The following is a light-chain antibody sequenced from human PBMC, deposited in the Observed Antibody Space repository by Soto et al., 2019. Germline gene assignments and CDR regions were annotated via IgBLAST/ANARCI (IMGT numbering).Light chain of an antibody. V-gene: IGKV1-5*01. J-gene: IGKJ1*01. CDR2: DAS. CDR1: ESIRNW. Sequence: DIQMTQSPSTLSASVRDRVTITCRASESIRNWLAWYQQKPGKAPKLLVYDASSLQTGVQSSFSGSGSGTEFTLPISSLQPDDIATYYCHQYNTYPWTCGQGTMVEIK. CDR3: HQYNTYPWT.